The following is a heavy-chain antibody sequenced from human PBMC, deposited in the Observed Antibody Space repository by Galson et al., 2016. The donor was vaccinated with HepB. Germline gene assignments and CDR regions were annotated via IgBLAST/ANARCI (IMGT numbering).Heavy chain of an antibody. CDR2: IWYDGSNK. Sequence: SLRLSCAASGFTFSSYGMHWVRQAPGKGLEWVAVIWYDGSNKYYADSVKGRFTISRDNAKNSLYLQMNSLRDEDTAVYYCARDHLPIAVVTVTFDYWGQGTLVTVSS. V-gene: IGHV3-33*01. CDR3: ARDHLPIAVVTVTFDY. D-gene: IGHD2-21*02. CDR1: GFTFSSYG. J-gene: IGHJ4*02.